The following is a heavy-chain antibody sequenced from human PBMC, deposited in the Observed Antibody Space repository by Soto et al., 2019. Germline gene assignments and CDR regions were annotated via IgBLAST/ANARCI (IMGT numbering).Heavy chain of an antibody. CDR1: GFTFSSYA. J-gene: IGHJ5*02. CDR2: ISGSGGST. CDR3: AKDPLLTTVTTRSVDP. V-gene: IGHV3-23*01. D-gene: IGHD4-17*01. Sequence: LRLSCAASGFTFSSYAMSWVRQAPGKGLEWVSAISGSGGSTYYADSVKGRFTISRDNSKNTLYVQMNSLRAEDTAVYYCAKDPLLTTVTTRSVDPWGQGTLVIVSS.